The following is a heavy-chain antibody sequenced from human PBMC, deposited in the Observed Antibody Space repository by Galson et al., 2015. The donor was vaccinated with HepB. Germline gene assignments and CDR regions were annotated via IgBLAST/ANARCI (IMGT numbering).Heavy chain of an antibody. Sequence: QSGAEVKKPGESLKISCKGSGYSFTNNWIGWVRQMPGRGLEWMEIIYPEDSDTRYSPTFQGQVTISADKSISTAYLQWSSLKASDTAMYYCARQGGRDYVWQDAFDIWGQGTMVTVSS. CDR3: ARQGGRDYVWQDAFDI. D-gene: IGHD3-16*01. CDR2: IYPEDSDT. CDR1: GYSFTNNW. J-gene: IGHJ3*02. V-gene: IGHV5-51*01.